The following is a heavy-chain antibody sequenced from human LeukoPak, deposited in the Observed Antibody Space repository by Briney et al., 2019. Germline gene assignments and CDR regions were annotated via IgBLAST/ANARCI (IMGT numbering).Heavy chain of an antibody. V-gene: IGHV1-2*02. J-gene: IGHJ5*02. Sequence: GASVKVSCQASGYTFTDHYIHWIRQAPGHGFEWMGWVNPNIGVTHYAQNFQGRVTMTRDTSISTAYMELSRLRSDDTAVYYCARDPLITIFGVVTTHNWFDPWGQGTLVTVSS. CDR1: GYTFTDHY. D-gene: IGHD3-3*01. CDR2: VNPNIGVT. CDR3: ARDPLITIFGVVTTHNWFDP.